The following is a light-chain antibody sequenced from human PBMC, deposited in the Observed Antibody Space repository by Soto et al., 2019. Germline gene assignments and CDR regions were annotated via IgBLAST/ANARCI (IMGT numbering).Light chain of an antibody. V-gene: IGLV2-23*01. CDR3: CSYAGSSTSVV. Sequence: QSALTQPASVSGSPGQSITISCTGTSSDVGSYNLVSWYQQHPGKAPKLMIYEGSKRPSGVSNRFSGSKSGNTASLTISGLQAEDEAHYYCCSYAGSSTSVVFGGGTKVTFL. CDR2: EGS. J-gene: IGLJ2*01. CDR1: SSDVGSYNL.